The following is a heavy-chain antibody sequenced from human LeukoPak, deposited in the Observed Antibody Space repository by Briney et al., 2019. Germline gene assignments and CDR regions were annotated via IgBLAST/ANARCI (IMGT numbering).Heavy chain of an antibody. V-gene: IGHV3-23*01. J-gene: IGHJ4*02. CDR3: TRDRAYGALDY. Sequence: GGSLRLSCAASGFTFSNYGMSWVRQAPGKGLEWVSAISGSGDSTYYADSVKGRFTISRDNAKNSGYLQMISLRDEETAVYYCTRDRAYGALDYWGQGTLVTVSS. CDR2: ISGSGDST. D-gene: IGHD4/OR15-4a*01. CDR1: GFTFSNYG.